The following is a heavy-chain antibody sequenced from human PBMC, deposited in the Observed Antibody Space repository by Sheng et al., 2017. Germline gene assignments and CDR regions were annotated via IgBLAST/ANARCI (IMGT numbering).Heavy chain of an antibody. D-gene: IGHD3-16*02. J-gene: IGHJ4*02. CDR3: ARGGFSDYVWGSYRHECAPDY. CDR2: ISSSSSTI. CDR1: GFTFSSYS. V-gene: IGHV3-48*01. Sequence: EVQLVESGGGLVQPGGSLRLSCAASGFTFSSYSMNWVRQAPGKGLEWVSYISSSSSTIYYADSVKGRFTISRDNAKNSLYLQMNSLRAEDTAVYYCARGGFSDYVWGSYRHECAPDYWGQGTLVTVSS.